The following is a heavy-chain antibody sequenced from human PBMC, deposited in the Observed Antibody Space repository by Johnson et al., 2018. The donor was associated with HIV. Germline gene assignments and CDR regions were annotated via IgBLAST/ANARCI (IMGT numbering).Heavy chain of an antibody. Sequence: QVQLVESGGGVVQPGRSLRLSCAASGFTFSNSAMHWVRQAPGKGLEWVAVISYVGTNEYYADSVKGRFTISRDNSKNTLYLQMNSLTAEDTAVYYCAKGLGRAAAGTRNAFDIWGQGTMVTVSS. V-gene: IGHV3-30*04. D-gene: IGHD6-13*01. CDR1: GFTFSNSA. CDR3: AKGLGRAAAGTRNAFDI. CDR2: ISYVGTNE. J-gene: IGHJ3*02.